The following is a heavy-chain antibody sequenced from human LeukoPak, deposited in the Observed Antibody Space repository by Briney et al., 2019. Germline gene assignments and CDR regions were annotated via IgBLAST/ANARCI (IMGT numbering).Heavy chain of an antibody. CDR3: AKDSRAVAGPRDYYYYGMDV. Sequence: GGSLRLSCAASGFTFSTYAMHWVRQAPGKGLEWVTVISNDGNNKYYADSVKGRFTISRDKSKNTLNLQMTSLRAEDTAVYYCAKDSRAVAGPRDYYYYGMDVWGQGTTVTVSS. V-gene: IGHV3-30-3*02. CDR2: ISNDGNNK. J-gene: IGHJ6*02. D-gene: IGHD6-19*01. CDR1: GFTFSTYA.